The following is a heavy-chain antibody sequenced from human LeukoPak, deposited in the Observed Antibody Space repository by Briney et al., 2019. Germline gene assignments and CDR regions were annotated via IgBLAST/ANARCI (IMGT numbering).Heavy chain of an antibody. CDR1: GFTFSTKW. CDR3: ARDYSSGRDS. CDR2: INQDGSDQ. D-gene: IGHD3-22*01. Sequence: PGGSLRLSCAASGFTFSTKWMSWVRQAPGKGLEWVATINQDGSDQYYVDSVKGRFTISRDNAKNSLDLQMNGLRAEDTAVYFCARDYSSGRDSWGQGTLVTVSS. J-gene: IGHJ4*02. V-gene: IGHV3-7*04.